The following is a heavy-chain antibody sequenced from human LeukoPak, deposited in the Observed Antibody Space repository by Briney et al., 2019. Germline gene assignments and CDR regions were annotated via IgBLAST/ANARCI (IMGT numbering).Heavy chain of an antibody. V-gene: IGHV3-23*01. D-gene: IGHD3-9*01. CDR2: ISGSGGST. J-gene: IGHJ4*02. CDR3: AKDRKLGGWNDILTGYYNSDY. Sequence: PGGSLRLSCAASGFTFSSYAMSWVRQAPGKGLEWVSAISGSGGSTYYADSVKGRFTISRDNSKNTLYLQMNSLTAEDTAVYYCAKDRKLGGWNDILTGYYNSDYWGQGTLVTVSS. CDR1: GFTFSSYA.